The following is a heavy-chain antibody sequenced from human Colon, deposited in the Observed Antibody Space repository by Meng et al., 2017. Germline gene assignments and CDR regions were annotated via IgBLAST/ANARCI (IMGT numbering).Heavy chain of an antibody. J-gene: IGHJ4*02. CDR3: ARDTLYGTDY. Sequence: QAHLHESGPGLVRPSDDLSLVCTVSGGSIKSGCYHWSWVRQHPGKGLEYIGFMSDSGTTDYNPSLRSRVSISKIGSSKNQFSLTLRSVTAADTATYFCARDTLYGTDYWGQGVLVTVSS. V-gene: IGHV4-31*03. D-gene: IGHD4-17*01. CDR2: MSDSGTT. CDR1: GGSIKSGCYH.